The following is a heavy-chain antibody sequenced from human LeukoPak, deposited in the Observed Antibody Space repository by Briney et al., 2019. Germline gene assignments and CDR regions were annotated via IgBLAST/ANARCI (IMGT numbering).Heavy chain of an antibody. V-gene: IGHV3-21*01. CDR2: ISSSSSYI. J-gene: IGHJ4*02. CDR3: ARDPSSSLVAPY. D-gene: IGHD6-6*01. Sequence: GGSLRLSCAASGFTFSSYSMNWVRQAPGNGLEWVSSISSSSSYIYYADSVKGRFTISRDNAKNSLYLQMNSLRAEDTAVYYCARDPSSSLVAPYWGQGTLVTVSS. CDR1: GFTFSSYS.